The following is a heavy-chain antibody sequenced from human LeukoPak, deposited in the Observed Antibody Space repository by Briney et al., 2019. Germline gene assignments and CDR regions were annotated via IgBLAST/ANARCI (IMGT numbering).Heavy chain of an antibody. V-gene: IGHV3-30-3*01. CDR1: GFTFSSYA. Sequence: GGSLRLSCAASGFTFSSYAMHWARQAPGKGLEWVAVISYDGSNKYYADSVKGRFTISRDNSKNTLYLQMNSLRAEDTAVYYCARDAVDTANAVWGQGTTVTVSS. CDR3: ARDAVDTANAV. J-gene: IGHJ6*02. CDR2: ISYDGSNK. D-gene: IGHD5-18*01.